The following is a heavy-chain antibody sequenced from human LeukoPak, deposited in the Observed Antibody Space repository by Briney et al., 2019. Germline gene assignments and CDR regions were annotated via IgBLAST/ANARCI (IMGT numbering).Heavy chain of an antibody. CDR3: AKDLDEKWLIFDY. D-gene: IGHD6-19*01. J-gene: IGHJ4*02. Sequence: GGSLRLSCAASGFTFSSYEMNWVRQAPGKGLEWVSYISSSGSTIYYADSVKGRFTISRDNSKNTLYLQMNSLRAEDTAVYYCAKDLDEKWLIFDYWGQGTLVTVSS. CDR2: ISSSGSTI. V-gene: IGHV3-48*03. CDR1: GFTFSSYE.